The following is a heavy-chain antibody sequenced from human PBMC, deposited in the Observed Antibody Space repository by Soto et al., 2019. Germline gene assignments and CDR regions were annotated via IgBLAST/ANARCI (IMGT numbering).Heavy chain of an antibody. CDR2: IGTAGDT. D-gene: IGHD3-3*01. J-gene: IGHJ6*02. Sequence: GGSLRLSCAASGFTFSSYDMHWVRQATGKGLEWVSAIGTAGDTYYPGSVKVRFTISRENAKNSLYLQMNSLRAEDTAVYYCARVVFRGSLGRYGMDVWGQGTTVTVSS. CDR1: GFTFSSYD. V-gene: IGHV3-13*01. CDR3: ARVVFRGSLGRYGMDV.